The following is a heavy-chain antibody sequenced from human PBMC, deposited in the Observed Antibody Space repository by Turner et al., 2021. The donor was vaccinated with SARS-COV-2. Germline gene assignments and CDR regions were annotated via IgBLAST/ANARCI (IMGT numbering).Heavy chain of an antibody. Sequence: EVRLFESGGALVQPGGSLRLPCAASEFTFGAYAMNWVRQTPGKGLEWVAAIRGAGGIPYYADSVKGRFTIFRDNSEYTLFLQMNSLGVEDTAVYYCAKGLGEYVFYVMDVWGQGTTVTVSS. CDR2: IRGAGGIP. D-gene: IGHD3-10*02. CDR1: EFTFGAYA. J-gene: IGHJ6*02. V-gene: IGHV3-23*01. CDR3: AKGLGEYVFYVMDV.